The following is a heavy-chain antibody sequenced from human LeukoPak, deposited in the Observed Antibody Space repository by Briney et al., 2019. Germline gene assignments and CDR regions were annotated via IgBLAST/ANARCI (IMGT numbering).Heavy chain of an antibody. V-gene: IGHV3-23*01. CDR3: ARDRKFCSGASCEPDDALDI. D-gene: IGHD2-15*01. J-gene: IGHJ3*02. CDR2: IRDSGDTT. Sequence: PGGCHRLSCAASGFIFSNYAMSWGRQAPGKGLEWVSLIRDSGDTTYYADSVKGRFSISRDNSKNRLYLQMNSLRAEDTALYYCARDRKFCSGASCEPDDALDIWGQGRMGSVSS. CDR1: GFIFSNYA.